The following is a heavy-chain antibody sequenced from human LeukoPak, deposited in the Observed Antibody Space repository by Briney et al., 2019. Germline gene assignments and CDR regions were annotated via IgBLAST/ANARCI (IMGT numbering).Heavy chain of an antibody. CDR2: ISSSSSYI. CDR3: ARVSGLAAAGYPFDY. Sequence: AGGSLRLSCAASGFTFSSYSMNWVRRAPGKGLEWVSSISSSSSYIYYADSVKGRFTISRDNAKNSLYLQMNSLRAEDTAVYYCARVSGLAAAGYPFDYWGQGTLVTVSS. J-gene: IGHJ4*02. V-gene: IGHV3-21*01. CDR1: GFTFSSYS. D-gene: IGHD6-13*01.